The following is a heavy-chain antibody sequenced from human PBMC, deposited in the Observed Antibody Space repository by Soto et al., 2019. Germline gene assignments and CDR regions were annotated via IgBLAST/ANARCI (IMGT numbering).Heavy chain of an antibody. Sequence: EMQLLESGGDLVQPGGSLRLSCAASGFTFSSYAMTWVRQAPGKGLEYVSAISGSGVTTYYADSMKGRFTISRDNSTNTLYLQMNSLRGEDTALYYCARDREDIAMVDAFDIWGQGTMVTVSS. CDR3: ARDREDIAMVDAFDI. J-gene: IGHJ3*02. V-gene: IGHV3-23*01. CDR2: ISGSGVTT. CDR1: GFTFSSYA. D-gene: IGHD2-15*01.